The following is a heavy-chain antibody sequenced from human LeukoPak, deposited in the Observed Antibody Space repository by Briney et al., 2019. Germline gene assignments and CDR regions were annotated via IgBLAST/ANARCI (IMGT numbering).Heavy chain of an antibody. Sequence: SETLSLTCTVSGASISTYFWSWIRQPAGKGLEWIGRIYSSGSTNYNPSLKSRLTMSADTSKNQFSLRLRFVTAADTAVYFCARHPFATPFDYWGPGTLVTVSS. CDR1: GASISTYF. CDR3: ARHPFATPFDY. J-gene: IGHJ4*02. CDR2: IYSSGST. V-gene: IGHV4-4*07. D-gene: IGHD2-15*01.